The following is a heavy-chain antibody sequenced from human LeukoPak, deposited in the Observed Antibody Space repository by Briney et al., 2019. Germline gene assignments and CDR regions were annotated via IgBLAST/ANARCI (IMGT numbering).Heavy chain of an antibody. D-gene: IGHD2-21*02. CDR1: GFTFSDYY. J-gene: IGHJ4*02. CDR2: ISTSSSYI. Sequence: PGGSLRLSCAASGFTFSDYYMSWIRQAPGKGLEWVSSISTSSSYIYYADSVEGRFTISRDNAKNSLYLQMNSLRAEDTAVYYCARACGGDCYLSDYWGQGTLVTVSS. V-gene: IGHV3-11*06. CDR3: ARACGGDCYLSDY.